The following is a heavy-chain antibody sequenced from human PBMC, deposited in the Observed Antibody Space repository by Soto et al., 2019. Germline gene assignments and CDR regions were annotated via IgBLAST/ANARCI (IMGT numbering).Heavy chain of an antibody. CDR2: IKQDGNEK. D-gene: IGHD2-15*01. CDR1: GFAFSSYW. J-gene: IGHJ4*02. CDR3: ARAYCSGGGCYPGIY. V-gene: IGHV3-7*01. Sequence: EVPLVEYGGGLVQPGGSLRLSCAASGFAFSSYWMSWVRQAPGKGLEWVANIKQDGNEKYYVDSVKGRFTISRDNAKNSLYLQMNSLRAEDTAVYYCARAYCSGGGCYPGIYWGQGTLVTVSS.